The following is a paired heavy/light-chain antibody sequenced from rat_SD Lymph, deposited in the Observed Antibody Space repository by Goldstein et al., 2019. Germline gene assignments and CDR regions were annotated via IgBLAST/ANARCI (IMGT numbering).Light chain of an antibody. J-gene: IGKJ2-3*01. CDR1: EDIYSN. Sequence: DIQMTQSPASLSASLGETVTIECLASEDIYSNLAWYQQKPGKSPQLLIYYANSLNDGVPSRFSGSGSGTQYSLKINSLQSEDVSIYFCQQNYDSPYTFGAGTKLELK. V-gene: IGKV12S31*01. CDR2: YAN. CDR3: QQNYDSPYT.
Heavy chain of an antibody. CDR3: ARHLYTTDYYFDY. D-gene: IGHD1-6*01. J-gene: IGHJ2*01. V-gene: IGHV5S23*01. CDR2: ISTGGGNT. CDR1: GFTFSNYD. Sequence: EVQLVESGGGLVQPGRSLKLSCAASGFTFSNYDMAWVRQAPTKGLEWVASISTGGGNTYYRDSVKGRFTISRDNAKSTLYLQMDSLRSEDTATYYCARHLYTTDYYFDYWGQGVMVTVSS.